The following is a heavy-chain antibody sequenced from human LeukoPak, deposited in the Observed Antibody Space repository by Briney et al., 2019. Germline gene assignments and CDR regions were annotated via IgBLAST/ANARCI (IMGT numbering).Heavy chain of an antibody. D-gene: IGHD3-3*01. CDR1: GGSISSSNW. CDR3: ARVCTDYDFWSGYYRYWYFDL. J-gene: IGHJ2*01. V-gene: IGHV4-4*02. Sequence: SETLSLTCAVSGGSISSSNWWSWVRQPPGKGLEWIGEIYHSGSTNYNPSLKRRVTISVDKSKNQFSLKLSSVTAADTAVYYCARVCTDYDFWSGYYRYWYFDLWGRGTLVTVSS. CDR2: IYHSGST.